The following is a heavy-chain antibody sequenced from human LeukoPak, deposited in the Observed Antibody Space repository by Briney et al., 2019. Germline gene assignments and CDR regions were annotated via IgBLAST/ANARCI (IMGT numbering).Heavy chain of an antibody. V-gene: IGHV4-61*02. D-gene: IGHD3/OR15-3a*01. CDR2: IYTSGST. Sequence: SETLSLTCTVSGGSISSGSYYWSWIRQPAGKGLEWIGRIYTSGSTNYNPSLKSRVTISVDTSKNQFSLKLSSVTAADTAVYYCARETGYYTLWGQGTLVTVSS. CDR3: ARETGYYTL. CDR1: GGSISSGSYY. J-gene: IGHJ1*01.